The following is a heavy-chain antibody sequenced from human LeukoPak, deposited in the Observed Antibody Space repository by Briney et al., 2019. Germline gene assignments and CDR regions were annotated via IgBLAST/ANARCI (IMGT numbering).Heavy chain of an antibody. Sequence: PSETQSLTCTVSGGSISSYYWSWIRQPPGKGLEWIGYIYYSGSTNYNPSLKSRVTISVDTSKNQFSLKLSSVTAADTAVYYCAREYWGYSGYANEDYFDYWGQGTLVTVSS. CDR3: AREYWGYSGYANEDYFDY. CDR2: IYYSGST. J-gene: IGHJ4*02. D-gene: IGHD5-12*01. V-gene: IGHV4-59*01. CDR1: GGSISSYY.